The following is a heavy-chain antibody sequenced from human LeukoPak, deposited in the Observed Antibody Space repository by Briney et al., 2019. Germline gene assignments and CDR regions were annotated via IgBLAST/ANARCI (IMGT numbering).Heavy chain of an antibody. Sequence: SETLSLTCTVSGGSITSYYWSWIRQPAGKGLEWIGRFYDSANIYYNPSLKSRVTMSVDTSKNQFSLKLTSVTAADTAVYYCARYFGSRDHFDYWGQGTLVTVSS. CDR3: ARYFGSRDHFDY. CDR2: FYDSANI. D-gene: IGHD2-15*01. V-gene: IGHV4-4*07. CDR1: GGSITSYY. J-gene: IGHJ4*02.